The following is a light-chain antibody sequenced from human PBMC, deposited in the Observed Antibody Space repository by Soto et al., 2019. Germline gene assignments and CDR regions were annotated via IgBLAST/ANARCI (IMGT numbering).Light chain of an antibody. V-gene: IGKV1-5*01. Sequence: DIQMTQSPSTLSASIGDRVTITGRASQSISSYLNWYQQKPGKAPKLLIYDASSLESGVPSRFSGSGSGTEFTLTISSLQPDDFATYYCQQYYSYSEAFGQGTKVDIK. CDR2: DAS. J-gene: IGKJ1*01. CDR3: QQYYSYSEA. CDR1: QSISSY.